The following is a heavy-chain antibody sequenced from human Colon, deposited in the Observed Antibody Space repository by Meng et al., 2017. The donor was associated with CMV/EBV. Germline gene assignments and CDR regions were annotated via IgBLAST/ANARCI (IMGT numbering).Heavy chain of an antibody. D-gene: IGHD1-26*01. CDR2: INSNSGAT. CDR3: ARDPSGSRVPFDY. J-gene: IGHJ4*02. CDR1: GYTFSDYH. V-gene: IGHV1-2*02. Sequence: VQSGAEVKKPGASVKVSCKTSGYTFSDYHIHWVRQAPGQGLEWMGWINSNSGATDYAQKFQGRFTMTRDTSITTVYMELSSLRSDDTAVYYCARDPSGSRVPFDYWGQGSLVTVSS.